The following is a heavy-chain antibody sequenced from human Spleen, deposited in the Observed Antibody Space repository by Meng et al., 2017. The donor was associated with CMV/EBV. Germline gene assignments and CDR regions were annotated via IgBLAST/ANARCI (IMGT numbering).Heavy chain of an antibody. J-gene: IGHJ5*02. CDR1: GFTFDDYG. CDR2: INWNGGST. Sequence: GGSLRLSCAASGFTFDDYGMSWVRQDPGKGLDWVSGINWNGGSTGYADSVKGRFTISRDNAKNSLYLQMNSLRAEDTALYYCARAYYYGSGSYYNQGNWFDPWGQGTLVTVSS. CDR3: ARAYYYGSGSYYNQGNWFDP. V-gene: IGHV3-20*04. D-gene: IGHD3-10*01.